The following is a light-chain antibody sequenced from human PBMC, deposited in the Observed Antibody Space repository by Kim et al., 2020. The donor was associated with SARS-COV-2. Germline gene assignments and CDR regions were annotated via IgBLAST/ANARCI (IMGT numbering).Light chain of an antibody. CDR2: DVT. V-gene: IGLV2-14*03. CDR3: SSYTSSNTLV. CDR1: SSDVVNYNY. J-gene: IGLJ3*02. Sequence: ITISCSXTSSDVVNYNYVSWYQXHXGKAPKLMIYDVTNRPSGVSNRFSGSKSGKTASLTISGLQAEXEADYYCSSYTSSNTLVFGGGTQLTVL.